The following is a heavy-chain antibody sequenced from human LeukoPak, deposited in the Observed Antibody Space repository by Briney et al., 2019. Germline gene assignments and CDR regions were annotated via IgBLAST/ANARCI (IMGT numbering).Heavy chain of an antibody. D-gene: IGHD2-8*01. CDR1: GFTFSGYI. J-gene: IGHJ4*02. CDR2: IGTSGNII. V-gene: IGHV3-48*01. CDR3: ARDQWLDY. Sequence: GGSLRLSCAASGFTFSGYIMNWVRQAPGKGLEWVAFIGTSGNIIYYADSVKGRFPVSRDNAKSSLYLQMNSLRAEDTAVYYCARDQWLDYWGQGTLVTVSS.